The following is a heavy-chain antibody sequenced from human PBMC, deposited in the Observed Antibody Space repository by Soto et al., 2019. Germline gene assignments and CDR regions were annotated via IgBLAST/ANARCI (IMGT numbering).Heavy chain of an antibody. Sequence: PGGSLRLSCAASGFSLSPYWMHWFRKVPGRGLEWVARLSSDGFGAAYADSVKGRFFISRDIARNTLSLQMNSLRADDTAVYYCARDLGGPDYWGRGXSVTVS. CDR1: GFSLSPYW. J-gene: IGHJ4*02. V-gene: IGHV3-74*03. D-gene: IGHD3-16*01. CDR3: ARDLGGPDY. CDR2: LSSDGFGA.